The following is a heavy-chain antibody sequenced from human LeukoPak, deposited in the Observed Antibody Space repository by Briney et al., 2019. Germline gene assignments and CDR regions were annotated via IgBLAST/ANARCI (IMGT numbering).Heavy chain of an antibody. D-gene: IGHD3-22*01. CDR2: IYTSGST. Sequence: SETLSLTCTVSGVSISSGSYDWGWIRQPGGKGLEWIVRIYTSGSTNYNPSLQRRVTISVDPSKNQFSLKLSSVTAADTAVYYCAREDYYDNWFDPWGQGTLVTVSS. V-gene: IGHV4-61*02. CDR3: AREDYYDNWFDP. CDR1: GVSISSGSYD. J-gene: IGHJ5*02.